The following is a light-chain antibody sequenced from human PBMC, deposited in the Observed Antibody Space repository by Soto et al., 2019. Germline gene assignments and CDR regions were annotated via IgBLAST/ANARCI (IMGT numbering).Light chain of an antibody. J-gene: IGKJ1*01. V-gene: IGKV3-15*01. Sequence: EIVMTQSPATLSVSPGERVTLSCRASQSVSSRLAWYQQKPGQSPRLLIYGAPTRATGIPARFSGSGSGTEFTLTISSLQSEDFGVYYCHQYNNLWTFGQGTKVEIK. CDR1: QSVSSR. CDR3: HQYNNLWT. CDR2: GAP.